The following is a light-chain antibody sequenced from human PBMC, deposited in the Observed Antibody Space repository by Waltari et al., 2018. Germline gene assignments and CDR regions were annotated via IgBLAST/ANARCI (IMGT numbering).Light chain of an antibody. J-gene: IGLJ1*01. CDR3: SSYTSSNTLG. CDR1: SSDVGGYNY. Sequence: QSALTQPASVSGSPGQSITISCTGTSSDVGGYNYVSWYQQHPGKAPKLMIYDVSNRPAWVSNRCSGSKSGNTASLTISGLQAEDEADYYCSSYTSSNTLGFGTGTKVTVL. V-gene: IGLV2-14*03. CDR2: DVS.